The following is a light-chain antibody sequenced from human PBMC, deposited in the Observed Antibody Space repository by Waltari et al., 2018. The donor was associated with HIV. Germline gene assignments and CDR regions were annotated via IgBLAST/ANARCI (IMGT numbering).Light chain of an antibody. CDR3: QSYDSSLSTAVV. CDR2: GDS. CDR1: SSNIGSNT. V-gene: IGLV1-40*01. J-gene: IGLJ2*01. Sequence: QSVLTQPPSASGTPGQRVTISCSGSSSNIGSNTVKWYQQLPGTAPKLLIYGDSNRPSGVPDRFSGSKSGTSASLAITGLQSEDEADYYCQSYDSSLSTAVVFGGGTKLTVL.